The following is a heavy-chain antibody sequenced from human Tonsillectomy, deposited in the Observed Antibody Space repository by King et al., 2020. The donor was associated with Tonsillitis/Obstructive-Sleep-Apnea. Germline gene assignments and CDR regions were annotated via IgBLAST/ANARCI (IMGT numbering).Heavy chain of an antibody. CDR3: ARHVGASTYYDNGMDV. J-gene: IGHJ6*02. D-gene: IGHD1-26*01. V-gene: IGHV5-10-1*03. CDR1: GYNSTNYW. Sequence: DVQLVESGAEVKKPGESLRVSCKGSGYNSTNYWISWVRQMPGKGLEWMGRIDPSDSYTNYSPSFQGHVTISADKSISSAYLQWSSLKASDSAVYYCARHVGASTYYDNGMDVWGQGTTVTVSS. CDR2: IDPSDSYT.